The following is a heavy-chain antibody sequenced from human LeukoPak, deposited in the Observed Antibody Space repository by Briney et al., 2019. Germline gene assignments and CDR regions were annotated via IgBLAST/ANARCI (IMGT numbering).Heavy chain of an antibody. CDR1: GYTFTGYY. D-gene: IGHD3-16*02. J-gene: IGHJ4*02. V-gene: IGHV1-2*02. Sequence: ASVKVSCKASGYTFTGYYMHWVRQAPGQGLEWMGWINPNSGGTNYAQKFQGRVTMTRDTSISTAYMELSRLRSDDTAVYYCARAWTYDYVWGSYPEGSDYWGQGTLVTVSS. CDR3: ARAWTYDYVWGSYPEGSDY. CDR2: INPNSGGT.